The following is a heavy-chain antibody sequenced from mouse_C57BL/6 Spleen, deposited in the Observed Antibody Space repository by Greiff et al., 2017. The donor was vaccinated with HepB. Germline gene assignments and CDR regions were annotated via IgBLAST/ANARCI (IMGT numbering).Heavy chain of an antibody. CDR2: IWSGGST. CDR3: ARPYYGSSFAWFAY. J-gene: IGHJ3*01. V-gene: IGHV2-2*01. Sequence: VKLVESGPGLVQPSQSLSITCTVSGFSLTSYGVHWVRQSPGKGLEWLGVIWSGGSTDYNAAFISRLSISKDNSKSQVFFKMNSLQADDTAIYYCARPYYGSSFAWFAYWGQGTLVTVSA. D-gene: IGHD1-1*01. CDR1: GFSLTSYG.